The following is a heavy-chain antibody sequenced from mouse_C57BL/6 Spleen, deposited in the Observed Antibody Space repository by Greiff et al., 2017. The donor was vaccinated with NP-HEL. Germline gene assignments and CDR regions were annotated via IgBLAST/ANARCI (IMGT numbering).Heavy chain of an antibody. CDR2: IRNKANGYTT. CDR1: GFTFTDYY. J-gene: IGHJ3*01. Sequence: EVKLMESGGGLVQPGGSLSLSCAASGFTFTDYYMSWVRQPPGKALEWLGFIRNKANGYTTEYSASVKGRFTISRDNSQSILYLQMNALRAEDSATYYCARSMSKGAWFAYWGQGTLVTVSA. V-gene: IGHV7-3*01. CDR3: ARSMSKGAWFAY. D-gene: IGHD2-5*01.